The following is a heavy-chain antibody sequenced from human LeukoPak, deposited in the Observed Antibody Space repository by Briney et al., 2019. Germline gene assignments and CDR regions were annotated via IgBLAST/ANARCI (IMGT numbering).Heavy chain of an antibody. CDR3: AKRGSGSPRNYYYYYMDV. V-gene: IGHV1-2*02. CDR1: GYTFTGYY. CDR2: INPNSGGT. J-gene: IGHJ6*03. Sequence: GASVKVSCKASGYTFTGYYMHWVRQAPGQGLEWMGWINPNSGGTNYAQKFQGRVTMTRDTSISTAYMELSRLRSDGTAVYYCAKRGSGSPRNYYYYYMDVWGKGTTVTVSS. D-gene: IGHD3-10*01.